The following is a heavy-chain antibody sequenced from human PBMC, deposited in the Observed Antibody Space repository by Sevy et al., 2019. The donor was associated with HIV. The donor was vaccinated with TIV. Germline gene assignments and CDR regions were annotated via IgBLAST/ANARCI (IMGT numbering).Heavy chain of an antibody. D-gene: IGHD3-22*01. J-gene: IGHJ6*03. CDR3: AREDFGSNWLYYYMDV. Sequence: SETLSLTCTVSGGSISGYYWSWIRQSAGKGLEWIGRVYASSSTNYNPSLRSRVTISVDTSSNQFSLNLHSVTAADTAVYYCAREDFGSNWLYYYMDVWGKGTPVTVSS. CDR1: GGSISGYY. CDR2: VYASSST. V-gene: IGHV4-4*07.